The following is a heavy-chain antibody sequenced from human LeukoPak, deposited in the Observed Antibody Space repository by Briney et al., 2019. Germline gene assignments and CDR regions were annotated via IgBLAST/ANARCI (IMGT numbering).Heavy chain of an antibody. V-gene: IGHV4-4*07. J-gene: IGHJ4*02. CDR3: ARDVYDFWSGYNYFDY. Sequence: PSETLSPTCTVSGGSISSYYWSWIRQPAGKGLEWIGRIYTSGSTNYNPSLKSRVTMSVDTSKNQFSLKLSSVTAADTAVYYCARDVYDFWSGYNYFDYWGQGTLVTVSS. CDR2: IYTSGST. D-gene: IGHD3-3*01. CDR1: GGSISSYY.